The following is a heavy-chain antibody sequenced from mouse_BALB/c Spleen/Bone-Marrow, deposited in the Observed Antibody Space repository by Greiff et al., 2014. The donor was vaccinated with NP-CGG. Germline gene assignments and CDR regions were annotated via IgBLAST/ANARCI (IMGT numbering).Heavy chain of an antibody. CDR2: IHYSGST. Sequence: EVKLQESGPDLVKPSQSLSLTCTVTGYSITSGYSWHWIRQFPGNNLEWMGYIHYSGSTGYNPSLKSRISITRDTSKNQFFLQLNSVTTEDTATYYCARRGDRLYAMDYWGQGTSVTVSS. CDR1: GYSITSGYS. J-gene: IGHJ4*01. D-gene: IGHD3-3*01. V-gene: IGHV3-1*02. CDR3: ARRGDRLYAMDY.